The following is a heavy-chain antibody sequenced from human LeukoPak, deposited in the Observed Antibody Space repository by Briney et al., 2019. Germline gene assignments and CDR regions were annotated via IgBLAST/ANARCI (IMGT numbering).Heavy chain of an antibody. CDR1: GFTFSSYA. V-gene: IGHV3-23*01. J-gene: IGHJ5*02. Sequence: GGSLTLSCAASGFTFSSYAMSWLHQAPGKGLEWVSAISGSGGSTYYADSVRGRFTISRDNSKNTLYLQMNSLRAEDTAVYYCAKLGIVVVVAATTWFDPWGQGTLVTVSS. CDR2: ISGSGGST. CDR3: AKLGIVVVVAATTWFDP. D-gene: IGHD2-15*01.